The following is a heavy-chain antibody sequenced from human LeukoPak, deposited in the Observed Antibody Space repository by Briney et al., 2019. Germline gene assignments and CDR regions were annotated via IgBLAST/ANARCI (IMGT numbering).Heavy chain of an antibody. Sequence: ASVKVSCKASGYTFTSYGISWVRQAPGQGLEWMGWISAYNGNTNYAQKLQGRVTMTTDTSTSTAYMELRSLRSDDTAVYCCARDRIYGSGSYYSSFDYWGQGTLVTVSS. CDR3: ARDRIYGSGSYYSSFDY. J-gene: IGHJ4*02. CDR1: GYTFTSYG. V-gene: IGHV1-18*01. CDR2: ISAYNGNT. D-gene: IGHD3-10*01.